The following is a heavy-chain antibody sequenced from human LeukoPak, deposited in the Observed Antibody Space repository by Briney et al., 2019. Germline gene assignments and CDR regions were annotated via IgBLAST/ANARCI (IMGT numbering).Heavy chain of an antibody. D-gene: IGHD3-22*01. V-gene: IGHV1-8*02. Sequence: GSSVKVSCKASGGTFSSYAISWVRQATGQGLEWMGWMNPNSGNTGYAQKFQGRVTMTRNASISTAYMELSSLRSEDTAVYYCARGVSYYYDSSGYYWGQGTLVTVSS. CDR1: GGTFSSYA. CDR3: ARGVSYYYDSSGYY. J-gene: IGHJ4*02. CDR2: MNPNSGNT.